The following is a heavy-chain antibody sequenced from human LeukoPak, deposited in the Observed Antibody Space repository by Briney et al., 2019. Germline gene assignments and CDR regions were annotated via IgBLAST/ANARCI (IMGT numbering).Heavy chain of an antibody. CDR2: ISGSGGST. Sequence: QPGGSLRLSCIGTGFTFSSDAMGWVRQAPGKGLEWVSGISGSGGSTHYADSVKGRFTISRDNSKNTLYLQMHSLRAEDTAVYYCAGGYGFDYWGQGTLVSVSS. CDR3: AGGYGFDY. J-gene: IGHJ4*02. V-gene: IGHV3-23*01. CDR1: GFTFSSDA. D-gene: IGHD3-10*01.